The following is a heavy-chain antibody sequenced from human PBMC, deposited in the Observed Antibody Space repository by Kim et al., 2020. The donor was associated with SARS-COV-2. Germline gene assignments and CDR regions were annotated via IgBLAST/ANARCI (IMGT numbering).Heavy chain of an antibody. J-gene: IGHJ3*02. D-gene: IGHD6-13*01. CDR3: ARDRSGSSSWANDAFDI. Sequence: QGRVTMSTDTSTSTAYMELRSLRSEDTAVYYCARDRSGSSSWANDAFDIWGQGTMVTVSS. V-gene: IGHV1-18*01.